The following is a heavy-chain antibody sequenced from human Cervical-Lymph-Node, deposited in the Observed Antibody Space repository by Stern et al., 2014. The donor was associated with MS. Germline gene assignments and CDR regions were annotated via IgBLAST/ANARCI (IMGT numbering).Heavy chain of an antibody. J-gene: IGHJ5*01. CDR3: ARGAYCGGDCYWGWFDS. Sequence: QVQLVQSGAEVTKPGSSVKVSCKASGGTFSDYAISWVRQAPGQGLEWVGGVIPIFGSKDYAQNFQGRVTITADESTTTAYMELSSLRSVDTAVYYCARGAYCGGDCYWGWFDSWGQGTLVTVSS. D-gene: IGHD2-21*02. CDR2: VIPIFGSK. CDR1: GGTFSDYA. V-gene: IGHV1-69*01.